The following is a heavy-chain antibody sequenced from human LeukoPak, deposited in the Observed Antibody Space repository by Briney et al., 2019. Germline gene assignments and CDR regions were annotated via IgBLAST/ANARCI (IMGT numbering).Heavy chain of an antibody. J-gene: IGHJ4*02. CDR3: ARVGRREGYLIY. V-gene: IGHV3-30*02. CDR1: GFTFSSYG. D-gene: IGHD5-18*01. Sequence: QPGGSLRLSCAASGFTFSSYGMHWVRQAPGKGLEWVAFIRYDGSNKYYADSVKGRFTISRDNAKNSLYLQINSLGPEDTAVYYCARVGRREGYLIYWGQGTLVTVSS. CDR2: IRYDGSNK.